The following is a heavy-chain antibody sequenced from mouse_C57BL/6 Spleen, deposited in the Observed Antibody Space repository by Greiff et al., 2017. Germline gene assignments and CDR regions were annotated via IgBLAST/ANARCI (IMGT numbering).Heavy chain of an antibody. CDR1: GFNFSDYY. CDR2: INYDGSST. Sequence: EVKLVESEGGLVQPGSSMKLSCTASGFNFSDYYMAWVRQVPEKGLEWVANINYDGSSTYYLDSLKSRFIISRDNAKNILYLQMSSLKSEDTATYYCARVGVLGRGYFDYWGQGTTLTVSS. CDR3: ARVGVLGRGYFDY. J-gene: IGHJ2*01. V-gene: IGHV5-16*01. D-gene: IGHD4-1*01.